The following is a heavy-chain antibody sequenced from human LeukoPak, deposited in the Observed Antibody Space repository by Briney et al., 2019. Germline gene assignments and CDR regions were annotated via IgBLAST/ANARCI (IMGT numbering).Heavy chain of an antibody. CDR2: INHSGST. D-gene: IGHD6-19*01. CDR3: ARGSGQWLIY. CDR1: GGSFSGYY. V-gene: IGHV4-34*01. J-gene: IGHJ4*02. Sequence: PSETLSLTCAVYGGSFSGYYWSWIRQPPGKGLEWIGEINHSGSTNYNPSLKSRVTMSVDTSKNQFSLKLSSVTAADTAVYYCARGSGQWLIYWGRGTLVTVSS.